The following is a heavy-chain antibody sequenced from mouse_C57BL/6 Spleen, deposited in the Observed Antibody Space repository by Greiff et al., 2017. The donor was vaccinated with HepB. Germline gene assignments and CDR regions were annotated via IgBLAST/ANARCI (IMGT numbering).Heavy chain of an antibody. CDR2: IDPSDSYT. Sequence: QVQLQQPGAELVMPGASVKLSCKASGYTFTSYWMHWVKQRPGQGLEWIGEIDPSDSYTNCNQKFKGKSTLTVDKSSSTAYMQLSSLTSEDSAVYYCARWGYYGSYYFDYWGQGTTLTVSS. CDR3: ARWGYYGSYYFDY. CDR1: GYTFTSYW. J-gene: IGHJ2*01. D-gene: IGHD1-1*01. V-gene: IGHV1-69*01.